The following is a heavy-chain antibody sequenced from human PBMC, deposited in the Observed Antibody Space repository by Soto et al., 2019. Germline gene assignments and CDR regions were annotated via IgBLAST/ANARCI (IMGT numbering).Heavy chain of an antibody. CDR2: IKSKTDGGTT. V-gene: IGHV3-15*01. J-gene: IGHJ4*02. D-gene: IGHD2-2*01. Sequence: LRLSCAASGFTFSNAWMSWVRQAPGKGLEWVGRIKSKTDGGTTDYAAPVKGRFTISRDDSKNTLYLQMNSLKTEDTAVYYCTTDHSSYCSSTSCYGYEDYWGQGTLVTVSS. CDR1: GFTFSNAW. CDR3: TTDHSSYCSSTSCYGYEDY.